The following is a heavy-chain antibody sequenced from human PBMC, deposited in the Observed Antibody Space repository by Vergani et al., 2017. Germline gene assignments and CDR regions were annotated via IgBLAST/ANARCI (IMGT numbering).Heavy chain of an antibody. Sequence: EVQLVESGGGLVQPGGSLRLSCAASGFTFSSYSMNWVRQAPGKGLEWVSYISSSSSYIYYADSVKGRFTISRDNAKNSLYLQMNSLRAEDTAVYYCARVRGYPDSAFYYFDYWGQGTLVTVSS. V-gene: IGHV3-21*05. J-gene: IGHJ4*02. CDR2: ISSSSSYI. CDR3: ARVRGYPDSAFYYFDY. CDR1: GFTFSSYS. D-gene: IGHD5-12*01.